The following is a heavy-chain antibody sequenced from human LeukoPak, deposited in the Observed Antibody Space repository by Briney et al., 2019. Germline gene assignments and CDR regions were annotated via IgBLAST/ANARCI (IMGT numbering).Heavy chain of an antibody. CDR1: GFTFRSYA. D-gene: IGHD4-17*01. V-gene: IGHV3-30-3*01. J-gene: IGHJ4*02. CDR3: AREQYGDIYFDS. Sequence: PGGSLRLPCAASGFTFRSYAMHWVRQAPAKGLEWVAVISYDGSNKYYADSVKGRFTISRDNSKNTLYLQMNSLGAEDTAVYYCAREQYGDIYFDSWGQGTLVTVSS. CDR2: ISYDGSNK.